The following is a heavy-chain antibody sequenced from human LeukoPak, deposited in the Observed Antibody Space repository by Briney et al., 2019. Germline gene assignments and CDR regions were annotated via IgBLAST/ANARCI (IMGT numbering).Heavy chain of an antibody. CDR3: AREIGFGSQVYYFDY. V-gene: IGHV1-2*06. J-gene: IGHJ4*02. CDR1: GYTFTGYF. Sequence: ASVKVSCKASGYTFTGYFIHWVRQAPGQGFEWMGRINSNSGGTDFAQKFQGRVTMTRDTSISTAYMELSRLKPDDTALYYCAREIGFGSQVYYFDYWGRGTLVTVSS. D-gene: IGHD3-16*01. CDR2: INSNSGGT.